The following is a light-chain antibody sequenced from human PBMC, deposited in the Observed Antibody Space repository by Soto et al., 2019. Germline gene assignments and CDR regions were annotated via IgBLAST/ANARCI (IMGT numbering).Light chain of an antibody. V-gene: IGKV1-5*01. J-gene: IGKJ1*01. Sequence: DIQMTQSPSTLSASVGDRVTITCRASQSISSWLAWYHQKPGKAPKLLIYDASSLESGGPSRFSGSGSGTEFTLTVSSLRPDDFAAYYCQQYNSYGTFGQWTKVESK. CDR2: DAS. CDR3: QQYNSYGT. CDR1: QSISSW.